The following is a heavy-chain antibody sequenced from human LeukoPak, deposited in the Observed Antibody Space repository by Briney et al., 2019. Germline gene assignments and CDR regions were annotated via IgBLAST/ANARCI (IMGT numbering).Heavy chain of an antibody. Sequence: PGGSLRLSCAASGFTFGSYAMSWVRQAPGKGLEWVSAISGSGGSTYYADSVKGRFTISRDNSKNTLYLQMNSLRAEDTAVYYCAKSLGYYYGSGVLNWGKGTTVTISS. J-gene: IGHJ6*04. V-gene: IGHV3-23*01. CDR3: AKSLGYYYGSGVLN. CDR1: GFTFGSYA. CDR2: ISGSGGST. D-gene: IGHD3-10*01.